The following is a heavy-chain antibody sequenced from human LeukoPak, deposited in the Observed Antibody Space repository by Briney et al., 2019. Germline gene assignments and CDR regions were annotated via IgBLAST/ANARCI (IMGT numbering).Heavy chain of an antibody. J-gene: IGHJ6*02. CDR2: IKQDGSKK. CDR1: GFTFSSSW. Sequence: GGSLRLSCAASGFTFSSSWMSWVRQTPGKGLEWVANIKQDGSKKYYVDSVKGRLTISRDNAKNLLDLQMNSLRADDTAVYYCAREKVRQSGMDVWGQGTTVTVSS. D-gene: IGHD2-2*01. V-gene: IGHV3-7*03. CDR3: AREKVRQSGMDV.